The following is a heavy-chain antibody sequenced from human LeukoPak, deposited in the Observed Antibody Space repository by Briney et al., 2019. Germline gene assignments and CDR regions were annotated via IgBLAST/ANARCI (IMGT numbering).Heavy chain of an antibody. V-gene: IGHV3-74*01. Sequence: PGGSLRLSCATSGFPFSSYWMLWVRQAPGKGLEWVSRINGDGTTTTYADSVKGRFTISRDNTENILYLQTDSLRAEDTAIYYCSRSQFDYWGQGVLVTVSS. CDR3: SRSQFDY. CDR2: INGDGTTT. CDR1: GFPFSSYW. J-gene: IGHJ4*02.